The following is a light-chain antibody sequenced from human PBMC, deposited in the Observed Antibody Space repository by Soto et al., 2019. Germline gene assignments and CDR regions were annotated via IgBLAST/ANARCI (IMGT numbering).Light chain of an antibody. J-gene: IGLJ1*01. CDR1: SSDVGTYDF. CDR3: CLYAGTFYV. CDR2: DVS. Sequence: QSALTQPRSVSGSPGQSVTISCTGTSSDVGTYDFVSWYQQHPGKAPRLMIFDVSERPSGVPDRFSGSKSGNTASLTISGLQAADEADYYCCLYAGTFYVFGTGTKLTVL. V-gene: IGLV2-11*01.